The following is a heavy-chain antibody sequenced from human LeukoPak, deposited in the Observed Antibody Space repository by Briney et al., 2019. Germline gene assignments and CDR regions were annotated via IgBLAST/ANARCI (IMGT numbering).Heavy chain of an antibody. CDR3: ARALCSGGSCYIFDY. Sequence: ASVKVSCKASGYTFTGYYLHWVRQAPGQGLEWMGWINPNSGDTNYAQKFQGRVTMTRDTSATTAYMEVTRLISDDAAVYYCARALCSGGSCYIFDYWGQGTLVTVSS. CDR1: GYTFTGYY. J-gene: IGHJ4*02. D-gene: IGHD2-15*01. CDR2: INPNSGDT. V-gene: IGHV1-2*02.